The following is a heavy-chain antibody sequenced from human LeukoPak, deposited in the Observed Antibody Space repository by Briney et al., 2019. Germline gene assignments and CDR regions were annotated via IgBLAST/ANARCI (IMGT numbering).Heavy chain of an antibody. D-gene: IGHD6-19*01. V-gene: IGHV2-70*17. CDR1: GFSLNTGGMC. CDR2: IDWDDDK. Sequence: SGPTLVNPTQTLTLTCTFSGFSLNTGGMCVSWIHQPPGKALEWLARIDWDDDKFYSTSLTTRLTISKDTSKNQVVLTMTNMDPAHAATYYCARIRAVSGNFLLDYWGQGTLVTVSS. J-gene: IGHJ4*02. CDR3: ARIRAVSGNFLLDY.